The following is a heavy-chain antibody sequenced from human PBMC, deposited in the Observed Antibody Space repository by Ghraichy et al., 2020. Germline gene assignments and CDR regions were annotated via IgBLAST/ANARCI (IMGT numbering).Heavy chain of an antibody. D-gene: IGHD6-19*01. Sequence: SGPTLVKPTQTLTLTCTFSGFSLSTSGMRVSWIRQPPGKALEWLARIDWDDDKFYSTSLKTRLTISKDTSKNQVVLTMTNMDPVDTATYYCARSPSIAVAGTIPYYFDYWGQGTLVTVSS. CDR2: IDWDDDK. J-gene: IGHJ4*02. CDR1: GFSLSTSGMR. V-gene: IGHV2-70*04. CDR3: ARSPSIAVAGTIPYYFDY.